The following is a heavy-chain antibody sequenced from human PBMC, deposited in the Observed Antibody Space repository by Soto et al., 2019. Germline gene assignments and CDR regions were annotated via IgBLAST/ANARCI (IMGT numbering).Heavy chain of an antibody. CDR3: ASFPVGSDPSLDAFDI. J-gene: IGHJ3*02. CDR1: GFTFSSYG. Sequence: QVQLVESGGGVVQPGRSLRLSCAASGFTFSSYGMHWVRQAPGKGLEWVAVIWYDGSNKYYADSVKGRFTISRDNSKNTLYLQMNSLRAEDTAVYYCASFPVGSDPSLDAFDIWGQGTMVTVSS. D-gene: IGHD6-25*01. V-gene: IGHV3-33*01. CDR2: IWYDGSNK.